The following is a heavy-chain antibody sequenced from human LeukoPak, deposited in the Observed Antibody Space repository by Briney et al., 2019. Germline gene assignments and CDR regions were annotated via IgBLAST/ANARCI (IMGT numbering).Heavy chain of an antibody. CDR2: ISSSSSYI. J-gene: IGHJ5*02. CDR1: GFTVSSNY. Sequence: GGSLRLSCAASGFTVSSNYMSWVRQAPGKGLEWVSSISSSSSYIYYADSVKGRFTISRDNAKNSLYLQMNSLRAEDTAVYYCASRNWFDPWGQGTLVTVSS. V-gene: IGHV3-21*01. CDR3: ASRNWFDP.